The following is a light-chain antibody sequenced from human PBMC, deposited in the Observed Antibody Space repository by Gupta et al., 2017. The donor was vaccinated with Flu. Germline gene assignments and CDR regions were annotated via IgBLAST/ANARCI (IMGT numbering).Light chain of an antibody. V-gene: IGKV1-39*01. Sequence: DIQMTQSPSSLSASVGDRVTITCRASQSISSYLNWYQQKPGKAPKLLIYATSSLQSGVPSRFSGSGSGTDFTLTISRLQPEDFATYYCQQSDSTPYSFGQGTKLESK. CDR3: QQSDSTPYS. CDR2: ATS. J-gene: IGKJ2*03. CDR1: QSISSY.